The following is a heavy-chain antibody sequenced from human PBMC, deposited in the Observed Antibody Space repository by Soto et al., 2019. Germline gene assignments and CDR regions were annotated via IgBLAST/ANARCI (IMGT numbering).Heavy chain of an antibody. Sequence: PSETLSLTCTVSGGSISTNDWWSWVRQPPGKGLEWIGEIYHSGSTYYNPSLKSRVTISVDRSKNQFSLKLSSVTAADTAVYYCARASGGDYFDYWGQGTLVTVSS. J-gene: IGHJ4*02. CDR3: ARASGGDYFDY. CDR1: GGSISTNDW. CDR2: IYHSGST. D-gene: IGHD3-16*01. V-gene: IGHV4-4*02.